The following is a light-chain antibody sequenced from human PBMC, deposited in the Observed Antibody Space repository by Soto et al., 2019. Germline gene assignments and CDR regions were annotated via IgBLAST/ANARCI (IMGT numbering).Light chain of an antibody. CDR2: LNSDGSH. V-gene: IGLV4-69*01. Sequence: QLVLTQSPSASASLGASVKLTCTLSSGHNTYAIAWHQQQPEKGPWYLMKLNSDGSHSKGDGIPDRFSGSSSGAERYLTISSLQSEDEADYYCQTWGTGIWVFGGGTKVTVL. CDR1: SGHNTYA. CDR3: QTWGTGIWV. J-gene: IGLJ3*02.